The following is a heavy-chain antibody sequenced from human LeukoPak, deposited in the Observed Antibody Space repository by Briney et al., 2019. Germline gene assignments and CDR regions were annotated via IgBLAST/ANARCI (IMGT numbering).Heavy chain of an antibody. J-gene: IGHJ4*02. V-gene: IGHV1-18*01. CDR2: ISAYNGNT. Sequence: ASVKVSCKASGYTFTSYGISWVRQAPGQGLEWMGWISAYNGNTNYAQKLQGRVTMTTDTPTNTGYMELRSLRSDDTAVYYCARDRGSGWFVYWGQGTLVTVSS. D-gene: IGHD6-19*01. CDR1: GYTFTSYG. CDR3: ARDRGSGWFVY.